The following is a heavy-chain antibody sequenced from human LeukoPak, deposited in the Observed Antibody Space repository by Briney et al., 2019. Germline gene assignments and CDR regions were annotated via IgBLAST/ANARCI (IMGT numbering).Heavy chain of an antibody. V-gene: IGHV3-30*03. D-gene: IGHD3-10*01. J-gene: IGHJ4*02. Sequence: PGRSLRLSCATSGFTFSSYGMHWVRQAPGKGLEWVAVISYDGSNKYYADSVKGRFTISRDNAKNSLYLQMNSLRAEDTAVYYCARDSGWGFEVFDYWGQGTLVTVSS. CDR1: GFTFSSYG. CDR2: ISYDGSNK. CDR3: ARDSGWGFEVFDY.